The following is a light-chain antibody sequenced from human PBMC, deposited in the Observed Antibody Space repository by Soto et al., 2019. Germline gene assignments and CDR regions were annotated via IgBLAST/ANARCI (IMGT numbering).Light chain of an antibody. CDR2: GAS. CDR3: QKYGSSPVS. J-gene: IGKJ2*03. Sequence: EIVLTQSPGTLSLSPGEGATLSCRASQSVSSSNLAWYQHKPGQAPRLVMYGASSRATGIPDRFSGSGSGTDFTLTISRLEPEDFEISYCQKYGSSPVSFGQGTKLEIK. CDR1: QSVSSSN. V-gene: IGKV3-20*01.